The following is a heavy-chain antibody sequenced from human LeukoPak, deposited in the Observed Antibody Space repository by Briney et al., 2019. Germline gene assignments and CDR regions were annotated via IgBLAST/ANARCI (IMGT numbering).Heavy chain of an antibody. V-gene: IGHV3-21*06. D-gene: IGHD2-8*01. CDR3: ARALIGYYFDY. J-gene: IGHJ4*02. CDR1: GFTFSSYA. CDR2: VSNSGDYI. Sequence: GGSLSLSCAASGFTFSSYAMSWVRKAPGKGLEGVSSVSNSGDYIHYADSVKGRFTISRDNSKNSLYLQMNSLRAEDTAVYYCARALIGYYFDYWGQGTLVTVSS.